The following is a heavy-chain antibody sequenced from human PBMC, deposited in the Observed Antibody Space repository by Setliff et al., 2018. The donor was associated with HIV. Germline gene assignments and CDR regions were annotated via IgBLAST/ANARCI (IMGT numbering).Heavy chain of an antibody. V-gene: IGHV4-39*01. J-gene: IGHJ5*02. CDR1: GDSIINDDYY. CDR3: ARYTSKVDWFDP. Sequence: LPETLSLTCTVSGDSIINDDYYWGWIRQPPGKGLEWIAIIHYNGRTYYDPSLKSRVTIFVDTSKTQFYLKLRSVTASDTAVYYCARYTSKVDWFDPWGQGTLVTVSS. D-gene: IGHD2-2*02. CDR2: IHYNGRT.